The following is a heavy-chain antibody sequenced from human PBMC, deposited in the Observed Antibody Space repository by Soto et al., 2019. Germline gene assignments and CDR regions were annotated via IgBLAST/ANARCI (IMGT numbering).Heavy chain of an antibody. V-gene: IGHV3-23*01. Sequence: EVQLLESGGGLAQPGGSLRLSCAASGFIFNSYAVSWVRQAPGKGLEWVSLISGSGDITYYADSVKGRFSISRDKFNNTLYLKMNSLRAEDTAIYYCVKNGAYADFFDYWGQGTLVTVSS. CDR1: GFIFNSYA. J-gene: IGHJ4*02. D-gene: IGHD2-8*01. CDR2: ISGSGDIT. CDR3: VKNGAYADFFDY.